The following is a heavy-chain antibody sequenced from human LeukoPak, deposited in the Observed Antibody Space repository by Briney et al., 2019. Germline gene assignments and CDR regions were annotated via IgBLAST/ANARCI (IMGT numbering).Heavy chain of an antibody. CDR3: AKLLWFGETSDY. Sequence: GGSLRLSCAASGFTFSSYGMHWVRQAPGKGLEWVAVISYDGSNKYYADSVKGRFTISRDNSKNTLYLQMNSLRAEDTAVYYCAKLLWFGETSDYWGQGTLVTVSS. J-gene: IGHJ4*02. CDR1: GFTFSSYG. CDR2: ISYDGSNK. D-gene: IGHD3-10*01. V-gene: IGHV3-30*18.